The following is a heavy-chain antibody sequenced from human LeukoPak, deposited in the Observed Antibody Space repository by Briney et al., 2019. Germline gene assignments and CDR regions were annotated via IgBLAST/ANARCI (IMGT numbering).Heavy chain of an antibody. D-gene: IGHD3-10*01. J-gene: IGHJ6*02. CDR2: INHSGST. Sequence: PSETLSLTCAVYDGSFSGYYWSWIRQPPGKGLEWIGEINHSGSTNYNPSLKSRVTISVDTSKNQFSLKLSSVTAADTAVYYCARVRGVIRNYYYYGMDVWGQGTTVTVSS. CDR3: ARVRGVIRNYYYYGMDV. CDR1: DGSFSGYY. V-gene: IGHV4-34*01.